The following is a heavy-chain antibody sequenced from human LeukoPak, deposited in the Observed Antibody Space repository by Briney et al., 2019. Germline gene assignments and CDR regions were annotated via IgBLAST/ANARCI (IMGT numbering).Heavy chain of an antibody. D-gene: IGHD5-24*01. CDR3: ARDLAFGEMVTNRGAFDI. Sequence: ASEEVSCKASGYTFTDYYMHWVRQAPGQGLEWTGWINPKSGGTNYAQKFQGRVTMTRDTSISTAYMELSRLRSDDTAVFYCARDLAFGEMVTNRGAFDIWGQGTMVTVSS. V-gene: IGHV1-2*02. CDR1: GYTFTDYY. J-gene: IGHJ3*02. CDR2: INPKSGGT.